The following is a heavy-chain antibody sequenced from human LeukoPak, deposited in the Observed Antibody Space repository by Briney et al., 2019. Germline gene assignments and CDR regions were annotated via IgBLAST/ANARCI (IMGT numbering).Heavy chain of an antibody. CDR1: GFSFTSYG. CDR3: ARVSESGNSDY. CDR2: IWYDGTNK. V-gene: IGHV3-33*01. D-gene: IGHD4-23*01. J-gene: IGHJ4*02. Sequence: GGSLRLSCAAAGFSFTSYGTHWVRQAPGKGLEWVAVIWYDGTNKHYTDSVKGRYTISRDTSNNMLYLEMNSLRAEDTAVYYCARVSESGNSDYWGQGTLVTVSS.